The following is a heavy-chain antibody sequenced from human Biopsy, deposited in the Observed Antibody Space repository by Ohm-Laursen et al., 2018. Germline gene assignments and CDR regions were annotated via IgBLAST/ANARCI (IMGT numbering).Heavy chain of an antibody. J-gene: IGHJ4*02. V-gene: IGHV4-34*08. CDR3: GNEVHGRDY. CDR2: INQAGTT. Sequence: PSDTLSLTWAVFGKTFSDYQWSWIRQPPGKGLEWIGQINQAGTTNYNPSLKSQVSISADASKYEFSLRLTSVTAADTAVYLCGNEVHGRDYWGLGAQVTVSS. D-gene: IGHD2-15*01. CDR1: GKTFSDYQ.